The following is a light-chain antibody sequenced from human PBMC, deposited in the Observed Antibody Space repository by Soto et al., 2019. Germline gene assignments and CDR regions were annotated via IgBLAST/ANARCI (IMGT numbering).Light chain of an antibody. CDR3: QPVNVYPST. V-gene: IGKV1-39*01. Sequence: DIQMTQSPSSLSASVGDRVTITCRASRTISTFLKWYQQKPGKAPNLLIYAASSLQSGVPSRFSGGGSGTDFTLTISSLQPEDFATYYCQPVNVYPSTFGGGTKVDIK. CDR2: AAS. J-gene: IGKJ4*01. CDR1: RTISTF.